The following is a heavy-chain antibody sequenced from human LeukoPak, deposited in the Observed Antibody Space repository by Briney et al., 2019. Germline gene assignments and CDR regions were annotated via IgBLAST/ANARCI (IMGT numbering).Heavy chain of an antibody. CDR2: INPNGGGT. CDR3: ARLIYSGYDRDY. CDR1: GYTFTGYY. V-gene: IGHV1-2*06. D-gene: IGHD5-12*01. Sequence: GASVKVSCKASGYTFTGYYMHWVRQAPGQGLEWMGRINPNGGGTNYAQKFQGRVTMTRDTSISTAYMELSRLRSDDTAVYYCARLIYSGYDRDYWGRGTLVTVSS. J-gene: IGHJ4*02.